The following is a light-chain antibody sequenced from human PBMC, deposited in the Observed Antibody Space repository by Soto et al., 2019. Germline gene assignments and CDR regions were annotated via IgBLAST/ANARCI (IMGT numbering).Light chain of an antibody. CDR3: SSFTTSSTWV. Sequence: QSALTQPASVSGSPGQSITISCTGASSGFGNCNCVSWYQQHPGKAPKLMIYEVSNRPSGVSDRFSGSKAGNTASLTISGLQAEDEADYYCSSFTTSSTWVFGGGTKLTVL. CDR2: EVS. CDR1: SSGFGNCNC. J-gene: IGLJ3*02. V-gene: IGLV2-14*01.